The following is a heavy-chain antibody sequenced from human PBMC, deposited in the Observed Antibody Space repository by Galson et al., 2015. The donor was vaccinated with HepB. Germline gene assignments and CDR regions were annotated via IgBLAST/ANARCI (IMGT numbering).Heavy chain of an antibody. CDR1: GFTFDNYA. CDR3: AKDRAAAGTPPDH. V-gene: IGHV3-23*01. J-gene: IGHJ5*02. CDR2: IGGSGFCT. D-gene: IGHD6-13*01. Sequence: SLRLSCAASGFTFDNYAMSWVRQAPGKGLEWVSAIGGSGFCTYYADSVKGRFTISRDNSKNTLYLQMNSLRVEDTAVYYCAKDRAAAGTPPDHWGQGTLVTVSS.